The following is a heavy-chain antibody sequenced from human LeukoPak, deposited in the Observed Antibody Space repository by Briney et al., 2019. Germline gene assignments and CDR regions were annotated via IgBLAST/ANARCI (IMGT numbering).Heavy chain of an antibody. CDR3: ARGQVVPAAWAYYYCGMDV. D-gene: IGHD2-2*01. CDR2: INHSGST. CDR1: GGSFSGYY. Sequence: PSETLSLTCAVYGGSFSGYYWSWIRQPPGKGLEWIGEINHSGSTNYNPSLKSRVTISVDTSKNQFSLKLSSVTAADTAVYYCARGQVVPAAWAYYYCGMDVWGQGTTVTVSS. J-gene: IGHJ6*02. V-gene: IGHV4-34*01.